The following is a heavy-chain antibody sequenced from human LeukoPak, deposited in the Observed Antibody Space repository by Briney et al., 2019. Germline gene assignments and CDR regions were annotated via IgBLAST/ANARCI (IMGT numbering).Heavy chain of an antibody. D-gene: IGHD3-22*01. CDR2: IYHSGTT. V-gene: IGHV4-31*03. CDR3: ARGYDTSGFYSLGFDY. Sequence: SQTLSLTRTVSGGSVSSGAYYWTWIRQHPRRGLEWIGYIYHSGTTYYNAPLQSRAIISLDTSKNQFSLKLTSVTAADTAIYYCARGYDTSGFYSLGFDYWGQGTLVSVSS. CDR1: GGSVSSGAYY. J-gene: IGHJ4*02.